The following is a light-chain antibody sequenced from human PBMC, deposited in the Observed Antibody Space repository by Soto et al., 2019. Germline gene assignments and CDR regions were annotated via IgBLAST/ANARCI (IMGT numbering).Light chain of an antibody. CDR1: SSDVGGYNY. J-gene: IGLJ1*01. V-gene: IGLV2-14*03. Sequence: QSVLTQPASVSGSPGQSITISCTGTSSDVGGYNYVSWYQQHPDKAPKLIIYDVSHRPSGVSSRFSGSKSGNTASLTISGLQAEDEADYYCSSYITTSTRDVFGTGTKLTVL. CDR3: SSYITTSTRDV. CDR2: DVS.